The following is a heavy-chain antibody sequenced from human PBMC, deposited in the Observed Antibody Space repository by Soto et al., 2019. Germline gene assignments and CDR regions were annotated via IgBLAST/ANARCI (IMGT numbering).Heavy chain of an antibody. CDR2: IIPFLGTS. CDR3: ARVGHITNYGMAV. D-gene: IGHD1-26*01. Sequence: QVQLVQSGAEVKKPGSSVKVSCEASGGTFSSYPINWVRQAPGQGLEWMGGIIPFLGTSNYAQKFQGRVMITADDSTSTAYMELRSLRSEDTAVYYCARVGHITNYGMAVWGQGTTVTVSS. V-gene: IGHV1-69*01. J-gene: IGHJ6*02. CDR1: GGTFSSYP.